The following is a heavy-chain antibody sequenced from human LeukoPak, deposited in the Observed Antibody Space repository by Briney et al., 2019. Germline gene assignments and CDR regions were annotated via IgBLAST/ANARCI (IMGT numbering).Heavy chain of an antibody. CDR1: GFTFNTYW. D-gene: IGHD3-10*01. CDR2: ISSSNTI. Sequence: GGSLRLSCAASGFTFNTYWMGWVRLAPGKGLEWISYISSSNTIYYADSVKGRFTISRDNAKNSLYLQMNSLTADDTAVYYCARLGRFLRVDYFDYWGQGSLVTVSS. V-gene: IGHV3-48*01. J-gene: IGHJ4*02. CDR3: ARLGRFLRVDYFDY.